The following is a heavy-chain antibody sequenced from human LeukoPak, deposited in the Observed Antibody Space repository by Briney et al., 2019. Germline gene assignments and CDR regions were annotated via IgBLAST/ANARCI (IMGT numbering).Heavy chain of an antibody. J-gene: IGHJ5*02. CDR3: ARGLNYYGSGSYRDWLDP. D-gene: IGHD3-10*01. CDR1: GYTFTGYY. CDR2: INPNSGGT. V-gene: IGHV1-2*04. Sequence: ASVKVSCKASGYTFTGYYMHWVRQAPGQELEWMGWINPNSGGTNYAQKFQGWVTMTRDTSISTAYMELSRLRSDDTAVYYCARGLNYYGSGSYRDWLDPWGQGTLVTVSS.